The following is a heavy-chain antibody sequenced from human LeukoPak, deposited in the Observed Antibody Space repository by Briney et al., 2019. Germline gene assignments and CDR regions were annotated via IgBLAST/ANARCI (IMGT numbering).Heavy chain of an antibody. CDR3: AKEQHGSGWYSCSDY. CDR1: GFTFSSYA. CDR2: ISGSGGST. J-gene: IGHJ4*02. V-gene: IGHV3-23*01. Sequence: GGSLRLSCAASGFTFSSYAMSWVRQAPGKGLEWVSAISGSGGSTYYADSVKGRFTISRDNSKNTLYLQMTSLRAEDTAVYYCAKEQHGSGWYSCSDYWGQGTLVTVSS. D-gene: IGHD6-19*01.